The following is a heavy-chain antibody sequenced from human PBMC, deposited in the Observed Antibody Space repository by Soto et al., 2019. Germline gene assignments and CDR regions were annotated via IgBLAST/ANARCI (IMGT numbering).Heavy chain of an antibody. CDR1: GGSISSGDYY. CDR2: IYYSGST. D-gene: IGHD3-22*01. V-gene: IGHV4-30-4*01. Sequence: TLSLSCTDSGGSISSGDYYWSWIRQPPGKGLEWIGYIYYSGSTYYNPSLKSRVTISVDTSKNQFYLKLSSVTAADTAVYYCARANYYDSSGPDYWGQGTLVKVSS. J-gene: IGHJ4*02. CDR3: ARANYYDSSGPDY.